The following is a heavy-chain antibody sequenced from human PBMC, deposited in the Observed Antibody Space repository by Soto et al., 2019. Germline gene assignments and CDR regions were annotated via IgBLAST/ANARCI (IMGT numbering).Heavy chain of an antibody. V-gene: IGHV4-4*02. D-gene: IGHD5-12*01. Sequence: QVQLQESGPGLVKPSGTLSLTCAVSCCSISSSNWWSWVRQPPGKGLEWIGEIYHSGSTNYNSSLKSGVTISVDKSKNQFSLKLSSVTATDTAVYYCARCTPSKSGGVYWYFDLWGRGTLVTVSS. J-gene: IGHJ2*01. CDR1: CCSISSSNW. CDR3: ARCTPSKSGGVYWYFDL. CDR2: IYHSGST.